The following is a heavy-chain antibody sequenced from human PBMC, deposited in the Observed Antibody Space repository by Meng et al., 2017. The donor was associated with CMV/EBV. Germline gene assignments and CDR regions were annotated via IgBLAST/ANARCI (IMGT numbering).Heavy chain of an antibody. Sequence: GHLPVSRPDLVKPSKPLSLTCTVSGGSISSGDYYWSWIRQPPGKGLEWIGYIYYSGSTYYNPSLKSRVTISVDTSKNQFSLKLSSVTAADTAVYYCAREEIGLDPWGQGTLVTVSS. D-gene: IGHD3/OR15-3a*01. J-gene: IGHJ5*02. CDR1: GGSISSGDYY. CDR2: IYYSGST. CDR3: AREEIGLDP. V-gene: IGHV4-30-4*08.